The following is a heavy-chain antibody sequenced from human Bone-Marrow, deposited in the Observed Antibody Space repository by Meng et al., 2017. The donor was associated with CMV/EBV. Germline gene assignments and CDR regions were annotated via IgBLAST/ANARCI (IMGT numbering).Heavy chain of an antibody. J-gene: IGHJ6*02. CDR2: IIPIFGTA. CDR1: GGTFSSYA. V-gene: IGHV1-69*05. D-gene: IGHD3-3*01. CDR3: ARDLHIRSYYDFWSGYSPYYYGMDV. Sequence: SEKVSCKASGGTFSSYAISWVRQAPGQGLEWMGGIIPIFGTANYAQKFQGRVTITTDESTSTAYMELSSLRSEDTAVYFCARDLHIRSYYDFWSGYSPYYYGMDVWGQGTTVTFSS.